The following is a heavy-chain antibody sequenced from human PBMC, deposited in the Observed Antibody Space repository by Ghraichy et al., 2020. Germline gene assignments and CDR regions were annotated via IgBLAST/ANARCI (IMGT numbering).Heavy chain of an antibody. Sequence: SETLSLTCTVSGGSISSYYWSWIRQPPGKGLEWIGYIYYSGSTNYNPSLKSRVTISVDTSKNQFSLKLSSVTAADTAVYYCARRRRLAGLYGYYYYGMDVWGQGTTVTVSS. CDR1: GGSISSYY. CDR3: ARRRRLAGLYGYYYYGMDV. CDR2: IYYSGST. J-gene: IGHJ6*02. V-gene: IGHV4-59*01. D-gene: IGHD2-2*02.